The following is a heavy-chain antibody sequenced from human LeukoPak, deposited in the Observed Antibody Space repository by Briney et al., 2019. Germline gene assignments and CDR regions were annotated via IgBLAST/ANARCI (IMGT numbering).Heavy chain of an antibody. CDR1: GGSFSTFA. V-gene: IGHV1-69*13. CDR2: IIPILGTA. J-gene: IGHJ4*02. CDR3: ATSPTGYSPGY. D-gene: IGHD4-23*01. Sequence: SVKVSCKASGGSFSTFALSWGRQAPGQGPDWMGGIIPILGTANYAQKFQGRVTITADESTSTAYMELSSLTSEDTAVYYCATSPTGYSPGYWGQGTLVTVSS.